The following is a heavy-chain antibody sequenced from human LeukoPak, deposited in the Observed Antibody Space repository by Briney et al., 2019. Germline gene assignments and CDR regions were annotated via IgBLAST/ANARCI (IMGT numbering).Heavy chain of an antibody. CDR2: INAGNGNT. V-gene: IGHV1-3*01. J-gene: IGHJ3*02. D-gene: IGHD5-12*01. CDR1: GYTFTSYA. CDR3: ARERPGDIVATIKWFYAFDI. Sequence: ASVKVSCKASGYTFTSYAMHWVRQAPGQRLEWMGWINAGNGNTKYSQKFQGRVTTTRDTSASTAYMELSSLRSEDTAVYYCARERPGDIVATIKWFYAFDIWGQGTMVTVSS.